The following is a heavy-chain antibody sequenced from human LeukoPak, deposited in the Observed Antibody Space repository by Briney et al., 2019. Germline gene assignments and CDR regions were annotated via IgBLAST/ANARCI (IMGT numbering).Heavy chain of an antibody. Sequence: RTGGSLRLSCAASGFTFGGYGMSWVRHAPGKGLEWVSVIRLNGSSTDYADSVKGRFTISRDNAKNTLYLQMNSLRAEDTAFYYWARIPKGSDVVVPAAVPASWFFDFWGRGTLVTVSS. CDR2: IRLNGSST. V-gene: IGHV3-20*04. J-gene: IGHJ2*01. CDR3: ARIPKGSDVVVPAAVPASWFFDF. D-gene: IGHD2-2*02. CDR1: GFTFGGYG.